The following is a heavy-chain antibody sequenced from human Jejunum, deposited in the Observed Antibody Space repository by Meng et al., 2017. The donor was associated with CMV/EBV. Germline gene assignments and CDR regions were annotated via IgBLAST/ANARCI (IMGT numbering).Heavy chain of an antibody. CDR2: VSGSGFTT. J-gene: IGHJ4*02. D-gene: IGHD4-11*01. CDR1: VFSFSSFA. Sequence: CAASVFSFSSFALSWVRQAPGKGLEWVSTVSGSGFTTYYADSVKGRFTVSRDNSKNTLFLQMNSLRVDDTAVYYCAKEDYSNDFDYWGQGALVTVSS. V-gene: IGHV3-23*01. CDR3: AKEDYSNDFDY.